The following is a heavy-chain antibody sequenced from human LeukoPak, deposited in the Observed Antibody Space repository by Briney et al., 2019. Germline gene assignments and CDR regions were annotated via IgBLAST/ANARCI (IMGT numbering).Heavy chain of an antibody. CDR3: TRKLDSGPFDY. J-gene: IGHJ4*02. CDR1: GFTFSGSA. V-gene: IGHV3-73*01. Sequence: GGSLKLSCAASGFTFSGSAMHWVRQASGKGLEWVGRIRSKANSYATAYAASVKGRFTISRDDSKNTAYLQMNSLKTEDTAVHYCTRKLDSGPFDYWGQGTLVTVSS. D-gene: IGHD1-26*01. CDR2: IRSKANSYAT.